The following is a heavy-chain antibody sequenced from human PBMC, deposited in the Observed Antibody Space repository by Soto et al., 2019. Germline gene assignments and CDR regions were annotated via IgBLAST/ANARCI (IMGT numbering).Heavy chain of an antibody. J-gene: IGHJ4*02. CDR1: GYTFASYA. Sequence: APVKVSCKAPGYTFASYAISWMRQAPGQGLEWMGWISAYNGNTNYAQKLQGRVTMTTDTSTSTAYMELRSLRSDDTAVYYCARDPPPPDYWGQGTLVTVSS. CDR3: ARDPPPPDY. CDR2: ISAYNGNT. V-gene: IGHV1-18*01.